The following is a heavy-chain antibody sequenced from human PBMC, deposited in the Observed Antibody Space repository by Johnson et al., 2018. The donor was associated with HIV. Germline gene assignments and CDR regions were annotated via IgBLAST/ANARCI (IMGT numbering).Heavy chain of an antibody. J-gene: IGHJ3*02. CDR1: GFTFSNYA. CDR3: AKGERGYSSSSDAFDI. D-gene: IGHD6-6*01. V-gene: IGHV3-23*04. Sequence: VQLVESGGGLVQPVGSLRLSCTASGFTFSNYAMSWVRQAPGKGLEWVSALGGSGSDTYYADSVKGRFTISRDNSKNTLYLQMNSLRAEDTAVYYCAKGERGYSSSSDAFDIWGQGTMVTVSS. CDR2: LGGSGSDT.